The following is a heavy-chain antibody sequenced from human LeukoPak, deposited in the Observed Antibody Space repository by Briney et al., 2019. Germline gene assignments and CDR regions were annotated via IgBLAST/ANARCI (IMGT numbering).Heavy chain of an antibody. CDR1: GFTFSSYW. CDR3: ARGGGYDGYYFYYYYMDV. CDR2: IKQDGSEK. D-gene: IGHD5-12*01. J-gene: IGHJ6*03. V-gene: IGHV3-7*01. Sequence: PGGSLRLSCAASGFTFSSYWMHWVRQAPGKGLEWVANIKQDGSEKYYVDSVKGRFTISRDNAKNSLYLQMNSLRAEDTAVYYCARGGGYDGYYFYYYYMDVWGKGTTVTVSS.